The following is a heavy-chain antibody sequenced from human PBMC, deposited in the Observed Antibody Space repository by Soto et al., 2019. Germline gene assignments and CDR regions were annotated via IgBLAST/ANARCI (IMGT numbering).Heavy chain of an antibody. V-gene: IGHV3-30*09. D-gene: IGHD3-10*01. J-gene: IGHJ4*02. CDR3: AREEGYYGSGSYSYYFDN. CDR2: ILYDGSNK. CDR1: GFTFSGYA. Sequence: QVQLVESGGGVVQPGRSLRLSCAASGFTFSGYAMHWVRQAPGKGLEWVAVILYDGSNKYNGDSVKGRFAISRDNSKNTLYLQMNSLRVEDTAVYYCAREEGYYGSGSYSYYFDNWGQGTLVTVSS.